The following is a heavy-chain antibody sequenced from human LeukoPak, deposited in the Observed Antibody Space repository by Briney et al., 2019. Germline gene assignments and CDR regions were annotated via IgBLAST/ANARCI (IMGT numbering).Heavy chain of an antibody. D-gene: IGHD2-2*02. J-gene: IGHJ4*02. CDR1: GFTFSSYW. CDR2: INHSGST. V-gene: IGHV4-34*01. CDR3: ARGPNCSSTSCYSHDY. Sequence: GSLRLSCAASGFTFSSYWMSWIRQPPGKGLEWIGEINHSGSTNYNPSLKSRVTISVDTSKNQFSLKLSSVTAADTAVYYCARGPNCSSTSCYSHDYWGQGTLVTVSS.